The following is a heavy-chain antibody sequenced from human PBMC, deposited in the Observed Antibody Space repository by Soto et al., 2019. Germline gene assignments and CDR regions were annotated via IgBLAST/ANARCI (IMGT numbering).Heavy chain of an antibody. CDR2: IIPIFGTA. Sequence: QVQLVQSGAEVKKPGSSVKVSCKASGGTFSSYAISWVRQAPGQGLEWMGGIIPIFGTANYAQKFQGRVTIPADESTSTAYMELRSLRSEDTAVYYCSRDGVLRSIRDYYDYYGIDVWGQGTPVTVSS. V-gene: IGHV1-69*01. J-gene: IGHJ6*02. D-gene: IGHD3-3*01. CDR1: GGTFSSYA. CDR3: SRDGVLRSIRDYYDYYGIDV.